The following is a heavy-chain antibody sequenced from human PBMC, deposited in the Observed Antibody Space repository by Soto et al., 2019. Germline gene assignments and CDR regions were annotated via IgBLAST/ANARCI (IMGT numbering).Heavy chain of an antibody. V-gene: IGHV1-18*01. Sequence: QVQLVQSGAEVKKPGASVKVSCKASGYAFTNYGITWVRQAPGQGLEWMGWISAYNGNTNYAQKLQGRVTMTTDTSTSTAYMELRSLRSDDTAVYYCARAAILTGYYIGFDYWGQGTLVTVSS. CDR3: ARAAILTGYYIGFDY. J-gene: IGHJ4*02. CDR2: ISAYNGNT. CDR1: GYAFTNYG. D-gene: IGHD3-9*01.